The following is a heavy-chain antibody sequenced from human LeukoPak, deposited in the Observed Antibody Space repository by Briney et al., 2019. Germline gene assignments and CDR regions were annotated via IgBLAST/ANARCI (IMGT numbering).Heavy chain of an antibody. CDR2: IYYSGST. CDR1: GGSISSYY. Sequence: SETLSLTCTVSGGSISSYYWSWIRQPPGKGLEWIGYIYYSGSTNYNPSLKSRITILVDTSKNQFPLKLSSVTAADTAVYYCARVDSSGWTYFDYWGQGTLVTVSS. D-gene: IGHD6-19*01. J-gene: IGHJ4*02. V-gene: IGHV4-59*01. CDR3: ARVDSSGWTYFDY.